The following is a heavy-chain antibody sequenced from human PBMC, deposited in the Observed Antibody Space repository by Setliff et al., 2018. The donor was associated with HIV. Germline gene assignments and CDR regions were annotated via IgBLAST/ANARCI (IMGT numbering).Heavy chain of an antibody. V-gene: IGHV4-39*01. J-gene: IGHJ4*02. D-gene: IGHD3-22*01. CDR3: ARQAIFGYYDSSGYDWSPAGARTRYFDY. CDR2: IYYSGST. CDR1: GGSISSGSY. Sequence: SETLSLTCTVSGGSISSGSYWGWIRQPPGKGLEWIGSIYYSGSTYYNPSLQSRVTISVDTSKNLFSLRLSSVTASDTAVYYCARQAIFGYYDSSGYDWSPAGARTRYFDYWGQGTLVTVSS.